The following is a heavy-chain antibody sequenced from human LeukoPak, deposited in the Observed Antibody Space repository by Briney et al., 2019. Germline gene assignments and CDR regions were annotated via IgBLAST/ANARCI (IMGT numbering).Heavy chain of an antibody. CDR2: INHSGST. CDR1: GFTFSDYY. CDR3: ARLPFRYCSGGSCPRAYFDY. Sequence: PGGSLRLSCAASGFTFSDYYMSWIRQPPGKGLEWIGEINHSGSTNYNPSLKSRVTISVDTSKNQFSLKLSSVTAADTAVYYCARLPFRYCSGGSCPRAYFDYWGQGTLVTVSS. J-gene: IGHJ4*02. D-gene: IGHD2-15*01. V-gene: IGHV4-34*01.